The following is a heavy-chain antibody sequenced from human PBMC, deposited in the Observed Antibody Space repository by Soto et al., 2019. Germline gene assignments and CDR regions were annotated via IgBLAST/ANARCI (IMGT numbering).Heavy chain of an antibody. CDR1: GGSFSGYY. CDR3: ARDMHAGFTHYCDP. J-gene: IGHJ5*02. Sequence: LSLTCAVCGGSFSGYYWSWIRQPPGKGLEWIGEINHSGSTNYNPSLQSRVTISVDTSKNQFSLKLSSVTAADTAVYYCARDMHAGFTHYCDPWGQGTLVTVSS. D-gene: IGHD1-26*01. V-gene: IGHV4-34*01. CDR2: INHSGST.